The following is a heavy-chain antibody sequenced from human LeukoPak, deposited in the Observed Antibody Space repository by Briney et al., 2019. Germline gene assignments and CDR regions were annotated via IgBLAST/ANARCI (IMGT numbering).Heavy chain of an antibody. CDR3: ARDRSRQPAPYYFDY. CDR2: ISYDGSNK. J-gene: IGHJ4*02. V-gene: IGHV3-30-3*01. CDR1: GFTFSSYA. D-gene: IGHD6-13*01. Sequence: PGGSLRLSCAASGFTFSSYAMHWVRQAPGKGLEWVAVISYDGSNKYYADSVKGRFTISRDNSKNTLYLQMNSLRAEDTAVYYCARDRSRQPAPYYFDYWGQGTLVTVSS.